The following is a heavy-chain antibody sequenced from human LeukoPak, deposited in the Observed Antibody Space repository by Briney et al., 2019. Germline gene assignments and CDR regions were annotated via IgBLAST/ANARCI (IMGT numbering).Heavy chain of an antibody. CDR2: ISGSGGNT. D-gene: IGHD2-2*02. CDR1: GFTFSSYA. J-gene: IGHJ3*02. Sequence: GGSLRLSCAASGFTFSSYAMSWVRQAPGKGLEWVSAISGSGGNTYYADSGKGRFTNPKDNSKNTLYLQMHSLNAEDTAVYYCATDPPENIVVVPAAIRPGAFDIWGQGTMVTVSS. CDR3: ATDPPENIVVVPAAIRPGAFDI. V-gene: IGHV3-23*01.